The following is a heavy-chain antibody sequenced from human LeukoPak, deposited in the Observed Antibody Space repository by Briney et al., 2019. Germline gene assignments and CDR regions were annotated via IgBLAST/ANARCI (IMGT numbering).Heavy chain of an antibody. D-gene: IGHD6-19*01. V-gene: IGHV4-59*12. CDR1: GGSISSYY. J-gene: IGHJ4*02. CDR3: AREVSYSSGWYYFDY. Sequence: PSETLSLTCTVSGGSISSYYWSWIRQPPGKGLEWIGYIYYSGSTNYNPSLKSRVTISVDTSKNQFSLKLSSVTAADTAVYYCAREVSYSSGWYYFDYWGQGTLVTVSS. CDR2: IYYSGST.